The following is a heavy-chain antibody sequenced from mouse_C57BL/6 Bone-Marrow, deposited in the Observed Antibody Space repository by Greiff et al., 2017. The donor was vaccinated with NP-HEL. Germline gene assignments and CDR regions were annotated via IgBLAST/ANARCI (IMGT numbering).Heavy chain of an antibody. Sequence: EVHLVESGGGLVKPGGSLKLSCAASGFTFSSYAMSWVRQTPEQRLEWVATISDGGSYTYYPDSVKGRFTITRDNAKNTLYLQMSSLKSEDTAMYYCARRGYYGNYDYAMDYWGQGTSVTVSS. D-gene: IGHD2-1*01. J-gene: IGHJ4*01. CDR1: GFTFSSYA. CDR3: ARRGYYGNYDYAMDY. CDR2: ISDGGSYT. V-gene: IGHV5-6*01.